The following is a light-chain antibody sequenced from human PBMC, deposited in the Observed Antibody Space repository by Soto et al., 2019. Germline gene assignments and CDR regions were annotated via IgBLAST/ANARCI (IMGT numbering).Light chain of an antibody. CDR2: GAS. V-gene: IGKV3D-15*01. CDR1: QSVSIN. Sequence: EIVMTQSPATLSVSPGERSTLSCMASQSVSINLAWYQQKPGQAPRLLIYGASTRATGIPAGFSGGGSGTEFTLTISSLQSEDFAVYYCQQYDNWPITFGQGTRLEIK. J-gene: IGKJ5*01. CDR3: QQYDNWPIT.